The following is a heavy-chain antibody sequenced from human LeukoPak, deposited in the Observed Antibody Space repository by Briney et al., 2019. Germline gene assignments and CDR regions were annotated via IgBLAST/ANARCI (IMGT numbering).Heavy chain of an antibody. Sequence: GGSLRLSCAASGFTFSNYEMHWVRQAPGKGLEWVSYISSSGSDIYYPDSVKGRFTISRDNAKNSLYLHMNSLRAEDTAVYYCARDYGGSSPFDYWGQGTLVTVSS. V-gene: IGHV3-48*03. D-gene: IGHD4-23*01. CDR1: GFTFSNYE. J-gene: IGHJ4*02. CDR3: ARDYGGSSPFDY. CDR2: ISSSGSDI.